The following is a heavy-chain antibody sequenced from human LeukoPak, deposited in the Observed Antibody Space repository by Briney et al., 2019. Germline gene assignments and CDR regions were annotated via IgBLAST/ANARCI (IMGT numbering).Heavy chain of an antibody. V-gene: IGHV4-59*08. CDR3: ASSSDYYDSSGYYWKAFDI. Sequence: SETLSLTCTVSGGSISSYYWSWIRRPPGKGLEWIGYIYYSGSTNYNPSLKSRVTISVDTSKNQFSLKLSSVTAADTAVYYCASSSDYYDSSGYYWKAFDIWGQGTMVTVSS. CDR1: GGSISSYY. D-gene: IGHD3-22*01. J-gene: IGHJ3*02. CDR2: IYYSGST.